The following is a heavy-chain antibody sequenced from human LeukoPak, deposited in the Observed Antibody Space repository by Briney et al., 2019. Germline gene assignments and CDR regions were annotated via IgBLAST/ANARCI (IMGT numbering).Heavy chain of an antibody. Sequence: GGSLRLSCAASGFTFSSYAMSWVRQAPGKGLEWVSSISGSGSSTYYADSVKGRFTISRDNSKNTLYLQMNSLRAEDTAVYYCARIYSSIEGDYWGQGTLVTVSS. V-gene: IGHV3-23*01. CDR1: GFTFSSYA. J-gene: IGHJ4*02. CDR3: ARIYSSIEGDY. D-gene: IGHD6-19*01. CDR2: ISGSGSST.